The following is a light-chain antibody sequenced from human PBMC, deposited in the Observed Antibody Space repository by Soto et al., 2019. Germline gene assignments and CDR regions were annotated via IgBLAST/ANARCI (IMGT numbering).Light chain of an antibody. CDR2: EVS. CDR3: SSYTTSSTLEV. CDR1: SSDVGGYKF. V-gene: IGLV2-14*01. Sequence: QSALTQPASVSGSPGQSVTISCTGTSSDVGGYKFVSWYQQHPGKAPKLMIFEVSNRPSGVSYRFSGSKSGNTASLTISGLQAEDEADYYCSSYTTSSTLEVFGTGTTVTVL. J-gene: IGLJ1*01.